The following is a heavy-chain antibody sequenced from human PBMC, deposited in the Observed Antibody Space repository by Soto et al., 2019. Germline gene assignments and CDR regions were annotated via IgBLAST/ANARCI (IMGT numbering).Heavy chain of an antibody. Sequence: SVKVSCKASGGTFSSYAISWVRQAPGQGLEWMGGIIPIFGTANYAQKFQGRVTITADESTSTAYMELSSLRSEDTAVYYCARKCYYDSSGHHYYYYGMDVWGQGTTVTVSS. D-gene: IGHD3-22*01. J-gene: IGHJ6*02. CDR3: ARKCYYDSSGHHYYYYGMDV. V-gene: IGHV1-69*13. CDR1: GGTFSSYA. CDR2: IIPIFGTA.